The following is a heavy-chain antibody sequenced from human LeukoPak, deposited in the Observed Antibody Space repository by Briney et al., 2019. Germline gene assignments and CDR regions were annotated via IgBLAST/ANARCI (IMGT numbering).Heavy chain of an antibody. CDR3: AREVAAAKKSEYFQH. J-gene: IGHJ1*01. CDR2: IYYSGST. V-gene: IGHV4-30-4*01. Sequence: PSETLSLTCTVSGGSISSGDYYWSWIRQPPGKGLEWIGYIYYSGSTYYNPSLKSRVTISVDTSKNQFSLKLSSVTAADTAVYYCAREVAAAKKSEYFQHWGQGTLVTVSS. D-gene: IGHD2-15*01. CDR1: GGSISSGDYY.